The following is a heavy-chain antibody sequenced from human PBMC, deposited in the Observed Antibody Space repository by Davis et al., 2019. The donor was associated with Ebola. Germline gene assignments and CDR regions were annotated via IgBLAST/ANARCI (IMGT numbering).Heavy chain of an antibody. CDR2: ISSSGSTI. V-gene: IGHV3-11*04. CDR3: ARVEGGSFLAAAEVPIDY. Sequence: PGGSLRLSCAASGFTFSDYYMSWIRQAPGKGLEWVSYISSSGSTIYYADSVKGRFTISRDNAKNSLYLQMNSLRAEDTAVYYCARVEGGSFLAAAEVPIDYWGQGTLVTVSS. D-gene: IGHD6-13*01. CDR1: GFTFSDYY. J-gene: IGHJ4*02.